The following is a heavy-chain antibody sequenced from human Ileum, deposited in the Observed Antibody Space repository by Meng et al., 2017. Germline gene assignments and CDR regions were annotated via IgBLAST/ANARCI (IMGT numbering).Heavy chain of an antibody. J-gene: IGHJ5*02. CDR3: ARGGGWFDP. CDR2: INNTGST. CDR1: GGSCSGIY. Sequence: WSAGLVRRSLTLSLACAVLGGSCSGIYWSCIRQRPGEGLGWIGEINNTGSTNSNPSPKSLVIISVDTSKNQFSLKLSSVTAADTAVYYCARGGGWFDPWGQGTLVTVSS. V-gene: IGHV4-34*01.